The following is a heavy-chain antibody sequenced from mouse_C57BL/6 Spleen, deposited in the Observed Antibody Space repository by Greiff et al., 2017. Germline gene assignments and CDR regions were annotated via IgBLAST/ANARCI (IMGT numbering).Heavy chain of an antibody. CDR1: GFTFSNYW. D-gene: IGHD1-1*01. CDR2: IRLKSDNYAT. J-gene: IGHJ2*01. CDR3: TPPLTVVDY. V-gene: IGHV6-3*01. Sequence: EVQLVESGGGLVQPGGSMKLSCVASGFTFSNYWMNWVRQSPEKGLEWVAQIRLKSDNYATHYAESVKGRFTISRDDSKSSVYLQMTNLRAEDTGIYYCTPPLTVVDYWGQGTTLTVSS.